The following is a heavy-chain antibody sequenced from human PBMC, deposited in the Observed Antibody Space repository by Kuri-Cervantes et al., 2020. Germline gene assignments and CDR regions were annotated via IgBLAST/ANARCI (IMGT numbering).Heavy chain of an antibody. CDR3: AKGSGSHLRSPFDY. V-gene: IGHV3-7*03. J-gene: IGHJ4*02. D-gene: IGHD1-26*01. CDR1: GFTFSSYW. CDR2: IKQDGSEK. Sequence: GESLKISCAASGFTFSSYWMSWVLQATGKGLEWVANIKQDGSEKYYVDSVKGRLTISRDNAKNSLYPHMNSLRAEDTAFYYCAKGSGSHLRSPFDYCGKGILTVSS.